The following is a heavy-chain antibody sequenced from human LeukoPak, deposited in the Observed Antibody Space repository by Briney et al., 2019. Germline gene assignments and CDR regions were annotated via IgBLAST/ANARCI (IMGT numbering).Heavy chain of an antibody. Sequence: SETLSLTCTVSNYSISCSSYYWGWIRQPPGKGLEWIGSIYYSGSTYYNPSLKSRVTISVDTSKNQFSLKLSSVTAADTAVYYCASGVAAAAFDYWGREPWSPSPQ. V-gene: IGHV4-39*07. D-gene: IGHD6-25*01. CDR3: ASGVAAAAFDY. CDR2: IYYSGST. CDR1: NYSISCSSYY. J-gene: IGHJ4*02.